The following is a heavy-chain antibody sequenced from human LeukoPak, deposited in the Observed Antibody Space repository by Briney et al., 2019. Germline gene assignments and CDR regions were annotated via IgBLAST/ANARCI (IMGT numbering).Heavy chain of an antibody. V-gene: IGHV3-48*03. CDR1: GFTFSNYE. J-gene: IGHJ5*02. D-gene: IGHD2-2*01. CDR3: AGGPKEQLLWGRASKGFDP. CDR2: ISDSGTTI. Sequence: GGSLRLSCAASGFTFSNYEMNWVRQAPGKGLEWVSYISDSGTTIYYGDSVKGRFTISRDNSKNTLYLQMNSLRAEDTAVYYCAGGPKEQLLWGRASKGFDPWGQGTLVTVSS.